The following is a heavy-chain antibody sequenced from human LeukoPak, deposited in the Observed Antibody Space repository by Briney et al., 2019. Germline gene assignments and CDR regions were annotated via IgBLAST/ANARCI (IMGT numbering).Heavy chain of an antibody. CDR3: ARDNRKRRGAFDI. J-gene: IGHJ3*02. Sequence: GGSLRLSCAASGFTFSSYSMNWVRQAPGKGLEWVSSISSSSYIYYADSVKGRFTISRDNAKNSLYLQMNSLRAEDTAVYYCARDNRKRRGAFDIWGQGTMVTVSS. V-gene: IGHV3-21*01. CDR1: GFTFSSYS. CDR2: ISSSSYI. D-gene: IGHD1-14*01.